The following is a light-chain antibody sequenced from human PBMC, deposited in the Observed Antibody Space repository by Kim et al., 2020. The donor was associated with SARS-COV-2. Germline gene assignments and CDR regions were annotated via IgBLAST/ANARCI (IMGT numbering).Light chain of an antibody. Sequence: SVSPRQTARITCSGDALPKKFAYWYQQKSGQAPVLVIYEDTKRPSGIPQRFSGSTSGTLATLTISGAQVEDEADYYYSTDSSGNPVFGGGTQLTVL. V-gene: IGLV3-10*01. CDR2: EDT. J-gene: IGLJ3*02. CDR3: YSTDSSGNPV. CDR1: ALPKKF.